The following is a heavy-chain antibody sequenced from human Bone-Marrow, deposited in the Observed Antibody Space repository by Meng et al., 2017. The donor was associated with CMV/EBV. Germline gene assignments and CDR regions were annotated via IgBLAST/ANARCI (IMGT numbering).Heavy chain of an antibody. CDR1: GFTFSSYE. J-gene: IGHJ6*02. CDR3: ARDFTIST. V-gene: IGHV3-48*03. Sequence: GASLKISCAASGFTFSSYEMNWVRPAPGKGLEWVSYISSSGSTIYYADSVKGRFTISRDNAKNSLYLQMNSRTAEDTAVYYCARDFTISTWGQGTAVTVSS. D-gene: IGHD3-3*01. CDR2: ISSSGSTI.